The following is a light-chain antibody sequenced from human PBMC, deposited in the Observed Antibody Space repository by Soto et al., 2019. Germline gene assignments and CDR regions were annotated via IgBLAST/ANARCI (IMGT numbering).Light chain of an antibody. Sequence: EIVLTQFPGALSLSPGERATLSCRASQSVSSSYLAWYQQKPGQAPRLLIYAASSRATGIPDRLSGSGSGTDFTLTISRLEPEDFAVYYCQQFGSSSYTFGQGTKLEIK. CDR2: AAS. CDR3: QQFGSSSYT. V-gene: IGKV3-20*01. CDR1: QSVSSSY. J-gene: IGKJ2*01.